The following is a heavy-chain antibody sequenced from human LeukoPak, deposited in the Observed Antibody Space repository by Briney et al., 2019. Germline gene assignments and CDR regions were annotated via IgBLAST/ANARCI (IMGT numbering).Heavy chain of an antibody. CDR2: IKNKGDGGTT. CDR3: TTSGTPFEY. J-gene: IGHJ4*02. V-gene: IGHV3-15*01. Sequence: SGGSLRLSCAASGFTFNKAWMSWARLAPGKGLEWVGRIKNKGDGGTTDYAAPVKGRFTVSRDDSKSTLYLQMNSLKTEDTAVYYCTTSGTPFEYWGQGTLVTVSS. D-gene: IGHD3-10*01. CDR1: GFTFNKAW.